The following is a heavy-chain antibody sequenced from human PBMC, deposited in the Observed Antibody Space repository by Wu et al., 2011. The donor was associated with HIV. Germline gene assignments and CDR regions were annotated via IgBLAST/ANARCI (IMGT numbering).Heavy chain of an antibody. CDR2: IIPISGTS. D-gene: IGHD3-10*01. V-gene: IGHV1-69*15. Sequence: KPGSSVKVSCKSSGASFSSFGVNWVRQAPGQGLEWMGRIIPISGTSKYAQKFQGRVTITADESTSTAYMELSRLRSDDTAIYFCARDFTRGYYYGGPHYAMDLWGQGTTVTVSS. CDR1: GASFSSFG. CDR3: ARDFTRGYYYGGPHYAMDL. J-gene: IGHJ6*02.